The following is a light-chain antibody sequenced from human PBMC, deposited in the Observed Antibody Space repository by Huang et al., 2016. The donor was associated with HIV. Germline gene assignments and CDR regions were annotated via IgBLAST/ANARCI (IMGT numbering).Light chain of an antibody. CDR2: GVS. CDR3: QQSYRQYT. J-gene: IGKJ2*01. V-gene: IGKV1-39*01. CDR1: QTINNY. Sequence: DIHMTQSPSSLSASVGDRVTITCRASQTINNYLKWYQQKPGKAPKLLIYGVSSLQGGVPSRFLGGGSGTDFTLTINSLQPEDLATYYCQQSYRQYTFGQGTKLEIK.